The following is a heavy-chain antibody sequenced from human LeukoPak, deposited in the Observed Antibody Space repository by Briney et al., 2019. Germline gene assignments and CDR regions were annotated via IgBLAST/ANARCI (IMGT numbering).Heavy chain of an antibody. J-gene: IGHJ4*02. V-gene: IGHV3-33*01. CDR2: IWYDGSNK. Sequence: GGSLRPSCAASGFTFSSYGMHWVRQAPGKGLEWVAGIWYDGSNKNYADSVRGRFTVSRDNSKNTLYLQMNSLTVEDTAVYYCARARNDYDSNGFSALDYWGQGTLVTVSS. D-gene: IGHD3-22*01. CDR3: ARARNDYDSNGFSALDY. CDR1: GFTFSSYG.